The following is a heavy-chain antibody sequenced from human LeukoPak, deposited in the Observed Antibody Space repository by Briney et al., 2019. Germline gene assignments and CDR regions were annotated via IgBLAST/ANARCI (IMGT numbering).Heavy chain of an antibody. V-gene: IGHV1-2*02. CDR1: GYTFTGYY. CDR3: ARDLGDGGYNTFDY. D-gene: IGHD5-24*01. Sequence: ASVKVSFKSFGYTFTGYYSHWVRQAPGQGLACLPSINPNSGGTNYAQKFQDRVTMTRDTSISTAYMELSRLRSDDTAVYYCARDLGDGGYNTFDYWGQGTLVTVSS. CDR2: INPNSGGT. J-gene: IGHJ4*02.